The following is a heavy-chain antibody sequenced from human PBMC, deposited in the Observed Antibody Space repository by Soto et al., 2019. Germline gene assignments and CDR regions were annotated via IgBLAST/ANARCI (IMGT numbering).Heavy chain of an antibody. J-gene: IGHJ2*01. D-gene: IGHD1-26*01. CDR2: IFPSGST. V-gene: IGHV4-30-2*01. CDR3: AREVGSGSPDWYFAL. CDR1: GGSIISGGYS. Sequence: QLQLQESGSGLVKPSQTLSLTCAGSGGSIISGGYSWSWIRQPTGTGLECIGYIFPSGSTYYNLSLQSRVTISIDNYKNQFSLRLTSVTAAYTAVYYWAREVGSGSPDWYFALWGRGTLVTVS.